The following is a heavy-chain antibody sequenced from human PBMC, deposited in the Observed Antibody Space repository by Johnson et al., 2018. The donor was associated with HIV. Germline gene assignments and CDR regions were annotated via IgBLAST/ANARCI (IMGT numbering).Heavy chain of an antibody. V-gene: IGHV3-30*02. CDR3: AKDRGLLDAFGI. CDR2: IRYDGSNK. Sequence: MQLVESGGGVVQPGGSLRLSCAASGFTFSSYGMHWVRQAPGKGLEWVAFIRYDGSNKYYADSVKGRFTISRDNSKNTLYLQMNSLRAEDTAVYYCAKDRGLLDAFGIWGQGTMVTVSS. J-gene: IGHJ3*02. CDR1: GFTFSSYG.